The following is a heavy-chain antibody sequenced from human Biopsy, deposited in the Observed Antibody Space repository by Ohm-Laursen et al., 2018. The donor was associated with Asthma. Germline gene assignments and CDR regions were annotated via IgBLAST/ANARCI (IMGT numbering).Heavy chain of an antibody. Sequence: GASVKVSCKASGYPFIGHHIHWMRQAPGQGLEWMGRINPNSGATNYAQKFQGRVTMTRDTSISTAYMEVSRLRSDDTAVYYCARGQKSAGDRWFDPWGQGTLATVSS. D-gene: IGHD6-13*01. CDR2: INPNSGAT. CDR3: ARGQKSAGDRWFDP. V-gene: IGHV1-2*06. J-gene: IGHJ5*02. CDR1: GYPFIGHH.